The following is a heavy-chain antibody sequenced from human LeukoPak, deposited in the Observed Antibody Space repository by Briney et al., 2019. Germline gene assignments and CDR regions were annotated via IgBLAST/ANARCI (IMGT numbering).Heavy chain of an antibody. J-gene: IGHJ3*02. CDR3: ARVGVSDFWSGYYKAFDI. V-gene: IGHV4-59*01. CDR1: GGSISSYY. D-gene: IGHD3-3*01. CDR2: IYYSGST. Sequence: SETLSLTCTVPGGSISSYYWSWIRQPPGKGLEWIGYIYYSGSTNYNPSLKSRVTISVDTSKNQFSLKLSSVTAADTAVYYCARVGVSDFWSGYYKAFDIWGQGTMVTVSS.